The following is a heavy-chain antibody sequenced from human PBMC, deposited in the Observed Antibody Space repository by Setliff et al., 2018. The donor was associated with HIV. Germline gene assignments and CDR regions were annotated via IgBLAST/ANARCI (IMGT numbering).Heavy chain of an antibody. D-gene: IGHD3-22*01. V-gene: IGHV4-59*08. CDR2: IYYSGNT. CDR1: GGSISSYS. CDR3: ARSLVPSGYYYGRHAFDI. Sequence: SETLSLTCTVSGGSISSYSWSWIRQPPGKGLEWIGNIYYSGNTNYNPSFKSRVTISVDTSKNQFSLRVNSVTAADTAVYYCARSLVPSGYYYGRHAFDIWGQGTKVTVSS. J-gene: IGHJ3*02.